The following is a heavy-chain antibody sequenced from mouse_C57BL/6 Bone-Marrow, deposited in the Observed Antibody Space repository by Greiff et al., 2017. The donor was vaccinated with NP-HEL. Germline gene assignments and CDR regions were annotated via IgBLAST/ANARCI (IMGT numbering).Heavy chain of an antibody. CDR2: ISSGSSTI. CDR1: GFTFSDYG. CDR3: ARPPPPGGDYFDY. V-gene: IGHV5-17*01. Sequence: EVKLVESGGGLVKPGGSLKLSCAASGFTFSDYGMHWVRQAPEKGLEWVAYISSGSSTISYADTVKGRFTISRANAKNTLFLQMTSLRSEDTAMYYCARPPPPGGDYFDYWGQGTTLTVSS. J-gene: IGHJ2*01.